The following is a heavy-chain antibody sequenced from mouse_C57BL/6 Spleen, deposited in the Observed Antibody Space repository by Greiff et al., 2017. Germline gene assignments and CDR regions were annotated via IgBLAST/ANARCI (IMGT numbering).Heavy chain of an antibody. CDR3: ARSGVYFDY. J-gene: IGHJ2*01. CDR2: INPNNGGT. V-gene: IGHV1-26*01. Sequence: VHVKQSGPELVKPGASVKISCKASGYTFTDYYMNWVKQSHGKSLEWIGDINPNNGGTTYNQKFKGKATLTVDKSSSTAYMEFRSLTSEDSAVYYCARSGVYFDYWGQGTTLTVSS. CDR1: GYTFTDYY.